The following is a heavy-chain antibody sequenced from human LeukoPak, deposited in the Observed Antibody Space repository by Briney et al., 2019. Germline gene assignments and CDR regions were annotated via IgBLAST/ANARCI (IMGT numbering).Heavy chain of an antibody. CDR2: IKEDGSQK. Sequence: GGSLRLSCAASGFAFSSYWMSWVRQAPGKGLEWVANIKEDGSQKYYVDSVKGRFTISRDNAKNSLYLQMNSLRAEDAAVYYCARDRWGYSYGGDWGQGTLVTVSS. J-gene: IGHJ4*02. D-gene: IGHD5-18*01. V-gene: IGHV3-7*01. CDR3: ARDRWGYSYGGD. CDR1: GFAFSSYW.